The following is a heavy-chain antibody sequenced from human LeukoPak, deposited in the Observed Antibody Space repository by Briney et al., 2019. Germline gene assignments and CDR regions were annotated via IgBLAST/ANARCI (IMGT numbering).Heavy chain of an antibody. V-gene: IGHV3-48*01. CDR1: GFTFSSYG. CDR2: ISSSSSTI. Sequence: GGTLRLSCAASGFTFSSYGMSWVRQAPGKGLEWVSYISSSSSTIYYADSVKGRFTISRDNAKNSLYLQMNSLRAEDTAVYYCARDILRGDDAFDIWGQGTMVTVSS. CDR3: ARDILRGDDAFDI. D-gene: IGHD4-17*01. J-gene: IGHJ3*02.